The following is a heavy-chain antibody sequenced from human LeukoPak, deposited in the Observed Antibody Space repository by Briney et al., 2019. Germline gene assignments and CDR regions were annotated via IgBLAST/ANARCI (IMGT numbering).Heavy chain of an antibody. V-gene: IGHV3-23*01. Sequence: GGSLRLSCAASGFTFSSYAMSWVRQAPGKGLEWVSAISGSGGRIYYGASVKGRFTISRDNSKNTLYLQMNSLRAEDTAVYYCAKTSPYPRDPTDYWGQGTLVTVSS. CDR1: GFTFSSYA. CDR3: AKTSPYPRDPTDY. J-gene: IGHJ4*02. CDR2: ISGSGGRI.